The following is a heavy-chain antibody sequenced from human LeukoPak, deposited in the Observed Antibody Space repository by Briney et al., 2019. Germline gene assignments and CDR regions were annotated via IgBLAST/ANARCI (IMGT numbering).Heavy chain of an antibody. CDR3: TKENRPFCPFAF. CDR2: LAHYGTR. D-gene: IGHD3-16*01. J-gene: IGHJ4*02. CDR1: GGSIDSTNY. V-gene: IGHV4-4*02. Sequence: SQTLSLTCGVSGGSIDSTNYWSWVRQSPGKGLEWIGELAHYGTRNYNPSLRSRVAMSFDKANNYFSLSLPAVTAADTAHHYCTKENRPFCPFAFWGQGVMVTVSS.